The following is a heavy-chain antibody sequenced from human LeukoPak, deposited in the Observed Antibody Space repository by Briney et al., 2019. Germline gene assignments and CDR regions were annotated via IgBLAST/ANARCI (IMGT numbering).Heavy chain of an antibody. CDR1: GFTFGDYA. J-gene: IGHJ4*02. V-gene: IGHV3-49*03. D-gene: IGHD5-18*01. CDR2: IRSKAYGGTT. Sequence: GGSLRLSCTASGFTFGDYAMSWFRQAPGKGLEWVGFIRSKAYGGTTEYAASVKGRFTISRDDSKSIAYLQMNSLKTEDTAVYYCTRDRIQLLSTSPGYWGQGTLVTVSS. CDR3: TRDRIQLLSTSPGY.